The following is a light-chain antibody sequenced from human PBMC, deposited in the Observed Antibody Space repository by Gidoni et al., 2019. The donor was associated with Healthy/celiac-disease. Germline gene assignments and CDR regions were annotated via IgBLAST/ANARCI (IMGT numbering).Light chain of an antibody. V-gene: IGKV1-39*01. J-gene: IGKJ3*01. CDR1: QSISIY. CDR3: QQTYSTGLFT. Sequence: DIQMTQSPSSLSASVGDRVTITCRASQSISIYLNWFQQRPGKAPKLLIYAASSLQSGVPSRFSGSGSGTDFTLTISRLQPEDFATYYCQQTYSTGLFTFGPGTKVDIK. CDR2: AAS.